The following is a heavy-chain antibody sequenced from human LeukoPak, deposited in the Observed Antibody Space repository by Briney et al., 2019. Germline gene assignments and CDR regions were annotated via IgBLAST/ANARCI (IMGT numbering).Heavy chain of an antibody. J-gene: IGHJ6*02. CDR2: IRSKAYGATT. Sequence: GRSLRLSCIASGFIFGDHAMSWVRQAPGKGLEWVGFIRSKAYGATTEYAAYVKGRFTISRDDSNGIDYLQMDYLKTKDTALYYCSRGPILLWIHNGMDVWGQGTTVTVSS. CDR3: SRGPILLWIHNGMDV. CDR1: GFIFGDHA. V-gene: IGHV3-49*04. D-gene: IGHD3-10*01.